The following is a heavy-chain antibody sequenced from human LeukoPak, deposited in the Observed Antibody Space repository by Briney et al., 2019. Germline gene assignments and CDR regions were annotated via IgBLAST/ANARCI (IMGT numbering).Heavy chain of an antibody. CDR1: GYTFTSYD. CDR3: AREVYYDSSGYYN. D-gene: IGHD3-22*01. CDR2: MNPNNGNT. V-gene: IGHV1-8*03. J-gene: IGHJ4*02. Sequence: GASVKVSCKASGYTFTSYDINWVLQAPGQGLEWMGWMNPNNGNTGDAQKFQGRVTITRNASISTAYMELSSLRSEDTAVYYCAREVYYDSSGYYNWGQGTLVTVSS.